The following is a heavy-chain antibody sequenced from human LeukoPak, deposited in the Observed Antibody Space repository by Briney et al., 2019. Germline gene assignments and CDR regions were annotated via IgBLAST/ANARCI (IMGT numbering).Heavy chain of an antibody. V-gene: IGHV4-34*01. D-gene: IGHD2-21*02. CDR3: ASPAYCGGDCYSAPLDY. J-gene: IGHJ4*02. CDR1: GGSFSGYY. Sequence: SETLSLTCAVYGGSFSGYYWSWIRQPPGKGLEWIGEISDSGSTDYNPSLKNRATILIDTSKKQISLDLYSVTAADTAVYYCASPAYCGGDCYSAPLDYWGQGTLVTVSS. CDR2: ISDSGST.